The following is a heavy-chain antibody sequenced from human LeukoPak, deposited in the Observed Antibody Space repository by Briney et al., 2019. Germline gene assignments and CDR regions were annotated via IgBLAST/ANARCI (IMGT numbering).Heavy chain of an antibody. D-gene: IGHD4-23*01. CDR3: ARGSLDDYGGNSARYNWFDA. Sequence: SETLSLTCTVSGGSITSHYWNWIRQSPEKGLEWIGYIYYSANTNYNPSLKSRVTILVDTPKNHFSLRLSSVTAADTAAYYCARGSLDDYGGNSARYNWFDAWGQGILVTVSS. V-gene: IGHV4-59*11. J-gene: IGHJ5*02. CDR1: GGSITSHY. CDR2: IYYSANT.